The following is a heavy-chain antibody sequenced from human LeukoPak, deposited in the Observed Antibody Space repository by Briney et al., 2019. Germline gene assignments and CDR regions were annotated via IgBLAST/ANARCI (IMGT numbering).Heavy chain of an antibody. CDR3: ARARIMGATTWWFDP. Sequence: ASVKVSCKASGYTFTSYGISWVRQAPGQGLDWMGWISAYNGNTSYSQKLQGRVTMNTDTSTSTAYMELRTLRSDDTTVYYCARARIMGATTWWFDPWGQGTLVTVSS. V-gene: IGHV1-18*01. J-gene: IGHJ5*02. CDR1: GYTFTSYG. CDR2: ISAYNGNT. D-gene: IGHD1-26*01.